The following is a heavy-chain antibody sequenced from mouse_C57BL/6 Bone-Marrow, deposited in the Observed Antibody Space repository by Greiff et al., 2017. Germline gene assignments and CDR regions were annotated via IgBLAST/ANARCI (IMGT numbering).Heavy chain of an antibody. CDR2: IYPGSGST. CDR1: GYTFTSYW. Sequence: VQLQQPGAELVKPGASVKMSCKASGYTFTSYWITWVKQRPGQGLEWIGDIYPGSGSTNYNEKFKSKATLTVDTSSSTAYMQLSSLTSEDSAVYYCARGDYYYGSSLFAYWGQGTLVTVSA. V-gene: IGHV1-55*01. D-gene: IGHD1-1*01. J-gene: IGHJ3*01. CDR3: ARGDYYYGSSLFAY.